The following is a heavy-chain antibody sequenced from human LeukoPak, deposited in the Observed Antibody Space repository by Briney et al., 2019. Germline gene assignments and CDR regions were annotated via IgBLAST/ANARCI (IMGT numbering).Heavy chain of an antibody. Sequence: GGSLRLSCAASGFTFSSYDMHWVRQATGKGREGGSAIGTAGDTYYPGSVKGRFTISRENAKNSLYLQMNSLRVGDTAVYYCARGMLRGLRGYYYYGMDVWGQGTTVTVSS. D-gene: IGHD3-10*01. V-gene: IGHV3-13*01. J-gene: IGHJ6*02. CDR1: GFTFSSYD. CDR2: IGTAGDT. CDR3: ARGMLRGLRGYYYYGMDV.